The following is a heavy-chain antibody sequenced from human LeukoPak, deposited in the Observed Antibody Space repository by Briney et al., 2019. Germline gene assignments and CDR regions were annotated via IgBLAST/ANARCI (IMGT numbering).Heavy chain of an antibody. CDR1: GYTFTGYH. J-gene: IGHJ4*02. D-gene: IGHD3-3*01. Sequence: GASVKVSYKTSGYTFTGYHVHWVRQAPGQGLEWMGWFNANSGATKYAQKFQGRVTMTRDTSIGTDFMELTSLISDDTAIYYCARDPYDGNYFFDYWGQGTLVTVAS. CDR3: ARDPYDGNYFFDY. CDR2: FNANSGAT. V-gene: IGHV1-2*02.